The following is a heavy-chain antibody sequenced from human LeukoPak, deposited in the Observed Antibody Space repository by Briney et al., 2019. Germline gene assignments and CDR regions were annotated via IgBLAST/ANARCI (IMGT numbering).Heavy chain of an antibody. CDR3: AREELLRYFDWQRYHYYYGMDV. CDR2: SSAYNGNR. J-gene: IGHJ6*02. D-gene: IGHD3-9*01. Sequence: ASVKVSCKASGYTFTSYGISRVRQAPGQGLEWMGWSSAYNGNRNYAQNFQGRVTMTTDTSTSTAYMELRSLRSDDTAVYYCAREELLRYFDWQRYHYYYGMDVWGQGTTVTVSS. CDR1: GYTFTSYG. V-gene: IGHV1-18*01.